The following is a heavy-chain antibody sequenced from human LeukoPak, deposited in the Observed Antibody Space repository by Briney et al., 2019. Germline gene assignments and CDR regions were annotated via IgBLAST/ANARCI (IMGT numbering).Heavy chain of an antibody. V-gene: IGHV1-8*03. CDR2: MNPNSGNT. D-gene: IGHD1-26*01. Sequence: ASVKVSCKASGYTFTSYDINWVRQAPGQGLEWMGWMNPNSGNTAYAQKFQGRVTIARNTSISTAYMELSSLRSEDTAVYYCARLRPYSGFDYWGQGTLVTVSS. CDR3: ARLRPYSGFDY. J-gene: IGHJ4*02. CDR1: GYTFTSYD.